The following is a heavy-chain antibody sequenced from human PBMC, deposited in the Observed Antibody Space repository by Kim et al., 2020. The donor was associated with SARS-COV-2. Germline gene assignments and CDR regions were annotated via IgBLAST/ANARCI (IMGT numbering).Heavy chain of an antibody. J-gene: IGHJ4*02. V-gene: IGHV3-33*01. CDR1: GLIFNTHG. D-gene: IGHD2-15*01. CDR3: ARDRGKRWFDY. CDR2: IWSDGSNK. Sequence: GGSLRLSCAASGLIFNTHGFHWVRQAPGKGLEWVTFIWSDGSNKYYADFVKGRFTVSRDDSKDTVYLHMNSLRAEDSGAYYCARDRGKRWFDYVGQGTL.